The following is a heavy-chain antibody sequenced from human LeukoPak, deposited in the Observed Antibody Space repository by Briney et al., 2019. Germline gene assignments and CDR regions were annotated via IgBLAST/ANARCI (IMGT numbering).Heavy chain of an antibody. Sequence: SETLSLTCTVSGGSISSYYWSWIRQPPGKGLEWIGYIYYSGSTNYNPSLKSRATISVDTSKNQFSLKLSSVTAADTAVYYCAREGYDSSGIDYWGQGTLVTVSS. CDR2: IYYSGST. CDR1: GGSISSYY. CDR3: AREGYDSSGIDY. J-gene: IGHJ4*02. D-gene: IGHD3-22*01. V-gene: IGHV4-59*01.